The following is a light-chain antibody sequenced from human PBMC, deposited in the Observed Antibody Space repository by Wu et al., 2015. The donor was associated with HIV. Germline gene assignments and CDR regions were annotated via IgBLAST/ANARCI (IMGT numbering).Light chain of an antibody. CDR1: RVLEL. J-gene: IGKJ5*01. CDR3: QQRENWPIT. Sequence: PRERAPSPAGPVRVLELLSLVPAETWPVSQAPHLFCIYRALAIPARFSGRGSGTDFTLTISSLEPEDFAIYYCQQRENWPITFGQGTRLEIK. CDR2: CI. V-gene: IGKV3-11*01.